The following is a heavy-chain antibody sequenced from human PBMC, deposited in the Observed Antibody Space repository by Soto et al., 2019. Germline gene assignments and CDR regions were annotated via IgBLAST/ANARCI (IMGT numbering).Heavy chain of an antibody. V-gene: IGHV4-39*01. Sequence: SETLSLTCTVSGGSISSSSYYWGWIRQPPGKGLEWIGSIYYSGSTYYNPSLKSRVTISVDTSKNQFSLKLSSVTAADTAVYYCARLMVRGINDCYYGIDVWGKGTTVTVSS. CDR3: ARLMVRGINDCYYGIDV. J-gene: IGHJ6*04. CDR2: IYYSGST. CDR1: GGSISSSSYY. D-gene: IGHD3-10*01.